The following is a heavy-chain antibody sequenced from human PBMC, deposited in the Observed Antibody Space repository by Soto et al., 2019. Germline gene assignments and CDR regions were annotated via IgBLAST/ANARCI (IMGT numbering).Heavy chain of an antibody. CDR3: AREPSLRFLESSNWFDP. CDR1: GYTFTSYG. V-gene: IGHV1-18*01. CDR2: ISAYNGNT. J-gene: IGHJ5*02. Sequence: ASVKVSCKASGYTFTSYGISWARQAPGQGLEWMGWISAYNGNTNYAQKLQGRVTMTTDTSTSTAYMELRSLRSDDTAVYYCAREPSLRFLESSNWFDPWGQGTLVTVSS. D-gene: IGHD3-3*01.